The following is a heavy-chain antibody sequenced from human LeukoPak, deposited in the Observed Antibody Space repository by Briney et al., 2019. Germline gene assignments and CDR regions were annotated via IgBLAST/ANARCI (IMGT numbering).Heavy chain of an antibody. Sequence: GGSLRLSRAASGFTFSDYYMSWIRQAPGKGLEWVSYISSSGSTIYYADSVKGRFTISRDNAKNSLYLQMNSLRAEDTAVYYCARRAAAGPEYYYYMDVWGKGTTVTVSS. CDR2: ISSSGSTI. J-gene: IGHJ6*03. V-gene: IGHV3-11*04. D-gene: IGHD6-13*01. CDR1: GFTFSDYY. CDR3: ARRAAAGPEYYYYMDV.